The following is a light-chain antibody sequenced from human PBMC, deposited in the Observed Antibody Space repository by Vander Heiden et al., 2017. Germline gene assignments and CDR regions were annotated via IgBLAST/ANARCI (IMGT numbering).Light chain of an antibody. Sequence: EIVLTHSPATLSLSPGERATLSCRASQSVSSYLAWYQQKPGQAPRLLIYDASSRAPGIPARFSAYGSQTDFTITISSLEPEDFALYYCQQRRGAFGQGTRLEIK. CDR2: DAS. CDR1: QSVSSY. J-gene: IGKJ5*01. V-gene: IGKV3-11*01. CDR3: QQRRGA.